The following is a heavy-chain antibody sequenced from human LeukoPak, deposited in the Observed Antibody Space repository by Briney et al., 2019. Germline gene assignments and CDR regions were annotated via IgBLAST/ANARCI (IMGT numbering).Heavy chain of an antibody. CDR1: GFTFSNAW. CDR3: TTAGIPVAGPYFDY. J-gene: IGHJ4*02. D-gene: IGHD6-19*01. V-gene: IGHV3-15*01. Sequence: GGSLRLSCAASGFTFSNAWMSGVRRAPGRGREWVGRIKSKTDGGTTDYAAPVKGRFTISRDDSKNTPYLQMNSLKTEDTAVYYCTTAGIPVAGPYFDYWGQGTLVTVSS. CDR2: IKSKTDGGTT.